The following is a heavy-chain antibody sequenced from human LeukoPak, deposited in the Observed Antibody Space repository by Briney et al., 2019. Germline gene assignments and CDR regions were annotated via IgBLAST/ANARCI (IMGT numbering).Heavy chain of an antibody. CDR3: AKLSLTGLSFDY. CDR2: ISYDGSNK. J-gene: IGHJ4*02. V-gene: IGHV3-30*18. Sequence: GRSLRLSCAASGFTFSSYGMHWVRQAPGKGLEWVAVISYDGSNKYYADSVKGRFTISRDNSKNTLYLQMNSLRAEDTAVYDCAKLSLTGLSFDYWGQGTLVTVSS. CDR1: GFTFSSYG. D-gene: IGHD1-20*01.